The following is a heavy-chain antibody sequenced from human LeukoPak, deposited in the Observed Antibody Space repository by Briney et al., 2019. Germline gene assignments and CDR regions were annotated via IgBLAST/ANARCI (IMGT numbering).Heavy chain of an antibody. CDR1: GFTFSSYG. Sequence: GGSLRLSCAASGFTFSSYGMHWVRQAPGKGLEWVAVISYDGSNKYYADSVKGRFTISRDNSKNTLYLQMNSLRAEDTAVYYCAKGRVVSGSYSFDYWGQGTLVTVSS. D-gene: IGHD1-26*01. V-gene: IGHV3-30*18. J-gene: IGHJ4*02. CDR3: AKGRVVSGSYSFDY. CDR2: ISYDGSNK.